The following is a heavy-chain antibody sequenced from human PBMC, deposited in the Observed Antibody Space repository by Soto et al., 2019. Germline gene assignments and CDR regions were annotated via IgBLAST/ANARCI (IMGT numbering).Heavy chain of an antibody. V-gene: IGHV3-7*01. J-gene: IGHJ4*02. CDR1: GFTFSSYW. D-gene: IGHD3-16*02. CDR3: GRDGVTFGGVIVRFHYFYY. Sequence: GGSLRLSCAASGFTFSSYWMSWVRQAPGKGLEWVANIKQDGSEKYYVDSVKGRFTISRDNAKNSRYLQMNSLRAEEKAVYYCGRDGVTFGGVIVRFHYFYYWGQGTLVTVSS. CDR2: IKQDGSEK.